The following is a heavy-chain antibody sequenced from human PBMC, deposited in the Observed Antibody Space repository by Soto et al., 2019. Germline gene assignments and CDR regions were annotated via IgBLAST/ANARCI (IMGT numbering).Heavy chain of an antibody. V-gene: IGHV3-9*01. J-gene: IGHJ4*02. CDR2: ISWNSGSI. Sequence: GGSLRLSCAASGFTFDDYAMHWVRQAPGKGLEWVSGISWNSGSIGYADSVKGRFTISRDNAKNSLYLQMNSLRAEDTALYYCAKDADYDILTGSTAYFDYWGQGTLVTVSS. D-gene: IGHD3-9*01. CDR3: AKDADYDILTGSTAYFDY. CDR1: GFTFDDYA.